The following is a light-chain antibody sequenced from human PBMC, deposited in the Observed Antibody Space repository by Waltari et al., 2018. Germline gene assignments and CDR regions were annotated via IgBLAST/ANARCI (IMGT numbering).Light chain of an antibody. CDR2: SAD. CDR1: TGAVTSGCF. J-gene: IGLJ1*01. Sequence: QTVVTQEPSLTVSPGGTVTLTCASSTGAVTSGCFPTWFQQRPGQPPRSVIYSADNRHSWTPARFSGSLIGGKAALTLSGVQPEDEADYYCLLFYGGAYVFGTGTKLTVL. V-gene: IGLV7-43*01. CDR3: LLFYGGAYV.